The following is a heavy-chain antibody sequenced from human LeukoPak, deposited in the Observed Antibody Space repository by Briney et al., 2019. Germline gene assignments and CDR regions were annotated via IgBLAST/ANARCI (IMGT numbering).Heavy chain of an antibody. CDR3: AKDWDYGSGSYSGYFDY. J-gene: IGHJ4*02. CDR2: IWYDVNNK. Sequence: PGGSLRLSCAAHGFTFSSQGMPSGRQAPGKVLGWEPVIWYDVNNKYYADSVTGRFTISRDNSKNTLYLQMNSLRAEDTAVYYCAKDWDYGSGSYSGYFDYWGQGTLVTASS. CDR1: GFTFSSQG. D-gene: IGHD3-10*01. V-gene: IGHV3-33*06.